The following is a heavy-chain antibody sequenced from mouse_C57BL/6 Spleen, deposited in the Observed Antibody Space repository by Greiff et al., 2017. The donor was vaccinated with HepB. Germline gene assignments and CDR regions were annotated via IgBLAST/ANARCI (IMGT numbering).Heavy chain of an antibody. J-gene: IGHJ2*01. CDR3: TRTRYYGSSYGYFDY. CDR1: GFTFSSYA. Sequence: EVMLVESGEGLVKPGGSLKLSCAASGFTFSSYAMSWVRQTPEKRLEWVAYISSGGDYIYYADTVKGRFTISRDNARNTLYLQMSSLKSDDTAMYYCTRTRYYGSSYGYFDYWGQGTTLTVSS. V-gene: IGHV5-9-1*02. CDR2: ISSGGDYI. D-gene: IGHD1-1*01.